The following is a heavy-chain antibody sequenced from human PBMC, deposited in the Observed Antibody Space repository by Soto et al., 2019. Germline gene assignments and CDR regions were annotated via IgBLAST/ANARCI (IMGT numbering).Heavy chain of an antibody. CDR3: AGPHDRAGLGT. D-gene: IGHD1-1*01. CDR1: ENTFSTYP. V-gene: IGHV1-3*01. CDR2: HNGYNGQT. J-gene: IGHJ5*02. Sequence: ASVKVSCKASENTFSTYPVHWVRQVHGQGLEWMGWHNGYNGQTEYSQKFQGRVTITRDTSAKTAYLELRSLTSEDTAVYYCAGPHDRAGLGTWGQGTLVTVSS.